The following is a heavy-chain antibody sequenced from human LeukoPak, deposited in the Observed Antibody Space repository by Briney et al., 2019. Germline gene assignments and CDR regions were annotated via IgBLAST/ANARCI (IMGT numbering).Heavy chain of an antibody. J-gene: IGHJ6*02. V-gene: IGHV3-7*01. CDR2: IKEDGSEK. CDR3: ARDGVVVVAATYDGLDV. Sequence: WIRQLPGKGLEWVANIKEDGSEKNYVDSVKGRFTISRDNAKNSLILQMNSLRAEDTAVYYCARDGVVVVAATYDGLDVWGQGTTVTVSS. D-gene: IGHD2-15*01.